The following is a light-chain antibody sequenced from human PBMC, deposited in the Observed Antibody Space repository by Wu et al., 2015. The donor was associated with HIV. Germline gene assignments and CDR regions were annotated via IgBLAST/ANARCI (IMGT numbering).Light chain of an antibody. CDR2: ATS. CDR3: QQYVSSPT. J-gene: IGKJ5*01. Sequence: EIVLTQSPATLSLSPGERATLSCRASQSVSSSLAWYQQKPGQAPRLLVYATSNRATGIPDRISGSGSGTLFTLTISRLEPEDSAVYFCQQYVSSPTFGQGTRLEIK. CDR1: QSVSSS. V-gene: IGKV3-11*01.